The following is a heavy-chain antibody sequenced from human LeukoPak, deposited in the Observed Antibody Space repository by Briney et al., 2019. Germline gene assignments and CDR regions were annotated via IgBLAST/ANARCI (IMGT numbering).Heavy chain of an antibody. J-gene: IGHJ4*02. CDR1: GFTFSNAW. V-gene: IGHV3-7*01. CDR2: IKQDGSEK. Sequence: GGSLRLSCAASGFTFSNAWMSWVRQAPGKGLEWVANIKQDGSEKNYVDSVKGRFTISRDNSKDMMYLQMNSLRTEDTALYYCAKDRARGTSSSYSHYWGQGTLVTVSS. D-gene: IGHD6-19*01. CDR3: AKDRARGTSSSYSHY.